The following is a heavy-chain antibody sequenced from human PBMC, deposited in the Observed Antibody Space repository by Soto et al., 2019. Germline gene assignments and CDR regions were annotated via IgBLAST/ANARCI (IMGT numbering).Heavy chain of an antibody. J-gene: IGHJ2*01. D-gene: IGHD4-17*01. V-gene: IGHV4-30-4*01. CDR3: AREPTLYGDHRYFDL. CDR1: GGSISSGDYY. Sequence: QVQLQESGPGLVKPSQTLSLTCTVSGGSISSGDYYWSWIRQPPGKGLEWIGYIYYSGSTYYNPSLKSRATISVATSKNQFSLKLSSVTAADTAVYYCAREPTLYGDHRYFDLWGRGTLVTVSS. CDR2: IYYSGST.